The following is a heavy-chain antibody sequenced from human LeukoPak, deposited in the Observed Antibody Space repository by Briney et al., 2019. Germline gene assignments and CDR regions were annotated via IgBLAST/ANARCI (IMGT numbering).Heavy chain of an antibody. D-gene: IGHD6-13*01. J-gene: IGHJ6*02. Sequence: GGSLRLSCAASGFTFSSYSMNWVRQAPGKGLEWVSSISSSSSYIYYADSVKGRFTISRDNAKNLLYLQMNSLRAEDTAVYYCAREEAAGTNYYYYYGMDVWGQGTTVTVSS. CDR1: GFTFSSYS. V-gene: IGHV3-21*01. CDR3: AREEAAGTNYYYYYGMDV. CDR2: ISSSSSYI.